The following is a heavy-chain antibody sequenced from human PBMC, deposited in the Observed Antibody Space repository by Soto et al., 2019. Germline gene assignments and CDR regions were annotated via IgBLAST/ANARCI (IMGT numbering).Heavy chain of an antibody. J-gene: IGHJ5*02. CDR1: GFTFSSYA. CDR2: ISYDGSNT. V-gene: IGHV3-30-3*01. Sequence: QVQLVESGGGVVQPGRSLRLSCAASGFTFSSYAMHWVRQAPGKGLEWVAVISYDGSNTYYADSVKGRFTISRDNSKNTLYLQMNSLRAEDTAVYYCARDKTTSNWFDPWGQGTLVTVSS. D-gene: IGHD1-7*01. CDR3: ARDKTTSNWFDP.